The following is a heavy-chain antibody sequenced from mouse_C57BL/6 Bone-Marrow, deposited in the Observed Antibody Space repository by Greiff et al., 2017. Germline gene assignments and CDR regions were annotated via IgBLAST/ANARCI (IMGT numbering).Heavy chain of an antibody. CDR1: GYTFTDYY. Sequence: EVKLEESGPVLVKPGASVKMSCKASGYTFTDYYMNWVKQSHGKSLEWIGVINPYNGGTSYNQKFKGKATLTVDKSSSTAYMELNSLTSEDSAVYYCAEGITTVVADYYAMDYWGQGTSVTVSS. V-gene: IGHV1-19*01. CDR3: AEGITTVVADYYAMDY. J-gene: IGHJ4*01. CDR2: INPYNGGT. D-gene: IGHD1-1*01.